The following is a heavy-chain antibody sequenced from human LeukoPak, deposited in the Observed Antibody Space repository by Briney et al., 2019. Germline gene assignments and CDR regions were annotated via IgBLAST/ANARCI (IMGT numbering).Heavy chain of an antibody. D-gene: IGHD3-9*01. J-gene: IGHJ4*02. CDR2: ISGGDGST. V-gene: IGHV3-23*01. Sequence: GGSLILSCAASGFTFSSYAMSWVRLAPGKGLKWVSSISGGDGSTYYANSVKGRFTISRDNSKNTLYLQMNSLRAEDTAVYYCAKSGGRLRYFDWLFPNWGQGTLVTVSS. CDR1: GFTFSSYA. CDR3: AKSGGRLRYFDWLFPN.